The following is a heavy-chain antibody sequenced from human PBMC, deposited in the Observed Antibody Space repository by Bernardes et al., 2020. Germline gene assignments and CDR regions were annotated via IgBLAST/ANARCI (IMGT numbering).Heavy chain of an antibody. V-gene: IGHV1-18*01. D-gene: IGHD3-16*02. CDR1: GYTFTSYG. J-gene: IGHJ4*02. CDR3: AFTKPYDYVWGSYRTPLDY. CDR2: ISAYNGNT. Sequence: ASVKVSCKASGYTFTSYGISWVRQAPGQGLEWMGWISAYNGNTNYAQKLQGRVTMTTDTSTSTAYMELRSLRSDDTAVYYCAFTKPYDYVWGSYRTPLDYWGQGTLVTVSS.